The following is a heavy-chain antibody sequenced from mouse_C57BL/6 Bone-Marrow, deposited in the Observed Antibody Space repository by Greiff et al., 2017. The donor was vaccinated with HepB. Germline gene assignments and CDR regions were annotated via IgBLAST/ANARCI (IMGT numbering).Heavy chain of an antibody. J-gene: IGHJ4*01. D-gene: IGHD1-1*01. CDR2: INPNNGGT. Sequence: EVQLQQSGPELVKPGASVKIPCKASGYTFTDYNMDWVKQSHGKSLEWIGDINPNNGGTIYNQKFKGKATLTVDTSSSTAYMELRSRTSEDTAVYFCARGRAVVAPEWYAMDYCGQGTAVTVSS. V-gene: IGHV1-18*01. CDR3: ARGRAVVAPEWYAMDY. CDR1: GYTFTDYN.